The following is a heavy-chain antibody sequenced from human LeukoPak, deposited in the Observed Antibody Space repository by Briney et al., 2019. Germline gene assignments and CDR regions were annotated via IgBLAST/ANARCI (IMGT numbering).Heavy chain of an antibody. CDR2: THTSGTT. J-gene: IGHJ5*02. CDR3: ARDVGGTVNKQRNNWFDP. Sequence: SETLSLTCTVSSDSITTYYWSWIRQPAGKGLEWIGRTHTSGTTNYNPSLMGRVTMSADTSNNRFSLRLNSVTAADTAVYYCARDVGGTVNKQRNNWFDPWGQGTLVTVSS. D-gene: IGHD4-11*01. CDR1: SDSITTYY. V-gene: IGHV4-4*07.